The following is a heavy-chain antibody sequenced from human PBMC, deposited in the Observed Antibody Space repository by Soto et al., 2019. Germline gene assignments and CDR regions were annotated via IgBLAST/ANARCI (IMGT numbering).Heavy chain of an antibody. CDR3: ARDAGGVAAAGTPYYFDY. CDR1: GYTFTSYY. J-gene: IGHJ4*02. V-gene: IGHV1-46*01. CDR2: VNPSGGST. Sequence: ASVKVSCKASGYTFTSYYMHWVRQAPGQGLEWMGIVNPSGGSTGYAQKFQGRVTMTRDTSTSTVYMELSSLRSEDTAVYYCARDAGGVAAAGTPYYFDYWRQGTLVTVSS. D-gene: IGHD6-13*01.